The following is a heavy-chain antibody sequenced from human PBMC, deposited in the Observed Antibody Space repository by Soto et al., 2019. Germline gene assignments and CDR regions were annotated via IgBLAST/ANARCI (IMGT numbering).Heavy chain of an antibody. CDR2: VKQDGSDR. D-gene: IGHD2-2*01. J-gene: IGHJ4*02. Sequence: QLGGSLRLSCAASGFTFSSYWMGWVRQAPGNGLEWVANVKQDGSDRYYVDSVKGRFTISRDNTKNSLYLQMNSLRGEDTAVYFCARDRCSSTSCFFDYWGQGXLVTVYS. CDR3: ARDRCSSTSCFFDY. V-gene: IGHV3-7*03. CDR1: GFTFSSYW.